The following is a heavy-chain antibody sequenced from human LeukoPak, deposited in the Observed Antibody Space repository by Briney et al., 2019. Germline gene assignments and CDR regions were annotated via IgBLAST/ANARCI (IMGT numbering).Heavy chain of an antibody. Sequence: ASVKVSCKASGYTFTSYDINWVRQATGQGLEWMGWMNPNSGNTGYAQKFQGRVTITRNTSISTAYMELSSLRAGDTAVYYCAKSFRSTSLDYWGQGTLVTVSS. D-gene: IGHD2-2*01. CDR2: MNPNSGNT. J-gene: IGHJ4*02. CDR1: GYTFTSYD. CDR3: AKSFRSTSLDY. V-gene: IGHV1-8*03.